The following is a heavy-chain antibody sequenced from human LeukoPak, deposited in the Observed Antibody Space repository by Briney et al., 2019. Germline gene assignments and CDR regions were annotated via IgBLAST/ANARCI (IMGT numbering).Heavy chain of an antibody. D-gene: IGHD6-13*01. V-gene: IGHV3-9*01. CDR3: AKDIAAAGNRGSDY. CDR2: ISWNSGSI. J-gene: IGHJ4*02. Sequence: GRSLRLSCAASGFTFADYAMHWVRQAPGKGLEWVSGISWNSGSIGYADSVKGRFTISRDNAKNSLYLQMNSLRAEDTALYYCAKDIAAAGNRGSDYWGQGTLVTVSS. CDR1: GFTFADYA.